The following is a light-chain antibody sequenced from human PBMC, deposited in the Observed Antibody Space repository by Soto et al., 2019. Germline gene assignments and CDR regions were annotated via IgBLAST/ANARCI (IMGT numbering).Light chain of an antibody. Sequence: QSVLTQPPSASGAPGQRVTISCSGSYSNIESNTVIWYQQLPGTAPKLLIYRSIQRPSGVPDRFSGSKSGTSASLAISGLQSEDEADYYCTAWDDSLNARLFGGGTKLPS. V-gene: IGLV1-44*01. CDR2: RSI. CDR1: YSNIESNT. CDR3: TAWDDSLNARL. J-gene: IGLJ2*01.